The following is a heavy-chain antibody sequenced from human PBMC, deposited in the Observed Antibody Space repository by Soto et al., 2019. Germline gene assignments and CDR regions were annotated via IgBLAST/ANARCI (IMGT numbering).Heavy chain of an antibody. V-gene: IGHV1-8*01. D-gene: IGHD3-10*01. CDR1: GYTFTSYD. CDR3: ARSRSRQSVVVRGRFNCWFDP. J-gene: IGHJ5*02. CDR2: MNPNSGNA. Sequence: ASVKVSCKASGYTFTSYDINWVRQATGQGLEWMGWMNPNSGNAGYAQKFQGRVTMTRNTSISTAYMELSSLRSEDTAVYYCARSRSRQSVVVRGRFNCWFDPWGQGTLVTVSS.